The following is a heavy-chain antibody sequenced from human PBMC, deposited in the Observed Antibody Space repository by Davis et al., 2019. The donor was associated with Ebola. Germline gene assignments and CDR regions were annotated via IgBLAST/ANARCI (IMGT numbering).Heavy chain of an antibody. J-gene: IGHJ4*02. CDR2: ISSSGSTI. D-gene: IGHD3-16*01. Sequence: GGSLRLSCAASGFTFSSYGMHWIRQAPGKGLKWVSYISSSGSTIYYADSVKGRFTISRDNSKNTLYLQMNSLRAEDTAVYYCARVGLRRHGGLFDYWGQGTLVTVSS. CDR1: GFTFSSYG. CDR3: ARVGLRRHGGLFDY. V-gene: IGHV3-48*01.